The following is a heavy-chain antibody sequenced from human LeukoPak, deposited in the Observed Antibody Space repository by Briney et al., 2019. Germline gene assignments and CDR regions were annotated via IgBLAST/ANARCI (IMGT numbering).Heavy chain of an antibody. CDR2: IYYSGST. J-gene: IGHJ4*02. D-gene: IGHD3-16*02. CDR1: GGSISSYY. Sequence: SETLSLACTVSGGSISSYYWSWIRQPPGKGLEWIGYIYYSGSTNYNPSLKSRATISVDTSKNQFSLKLSSVTAADTAVYYCARGLGELSLYGDPASWGQGTLVTVSS. V-gene: IGHV4-59*01. CDR3: ARGLGELSLYGDPAS.